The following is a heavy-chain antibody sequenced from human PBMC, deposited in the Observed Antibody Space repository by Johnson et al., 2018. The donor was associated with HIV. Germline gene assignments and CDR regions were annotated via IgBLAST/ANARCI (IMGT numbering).Heavy chain of an antibody. CDR2: ISWDGGST. J-gene: IGHJ3*02. D-gene: IGHD4-17*01. CDR1: GFTFSSYA. CDR3: ARGSTGAFDI. V-gene: IGHV3-NL1*01. Sequence: QVQLVESGGGVVQPGRSLRLSCAASGFTFSSYAMHWVRQAPGKGLEWVSLISWDGGSTYYADSVKGRFTISRDNAKNSLYLQMNSLRAEDTALYYCARGSTGAFDIWGQGTMVTVSS.